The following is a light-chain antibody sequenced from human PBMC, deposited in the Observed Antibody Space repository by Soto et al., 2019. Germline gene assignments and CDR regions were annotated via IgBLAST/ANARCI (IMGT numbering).Light chain of an antibody. Sequence: DILMTQSPSSLSASVGDRVTISCQASRDISHYLNWYQQRPGSAPKLLIYDASNLQTGVPSRFSGGGSVTHFTFTITDLQPEDIATYYCQQYDNFPLSFGQGTKLEIK. CDR2: DAS. V-gene: IGKV1-33*01. J-gene: IGKJ2*03. CDR3: QQYDNFPLS. CDR1: RDISHY.